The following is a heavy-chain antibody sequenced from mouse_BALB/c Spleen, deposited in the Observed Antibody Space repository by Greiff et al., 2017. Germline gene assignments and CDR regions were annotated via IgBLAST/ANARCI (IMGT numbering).Heavy chain of an antibody. CDR3: ARGGTGTYYYAMDY. Sequence: VQLKQSGPELVKPGASVKIPCKASGYTFTDYNMDWVKQSHGKSLEWIGDINPNNGGTIYNQKFKGKATLTVDKSSSTAYMELRSLTSEDTAVYYCARGGTGTYYYAMDYWGQGTSVTVSS. J-gene: IGHJ4*01. CDR1: GYTFTDYN. CDR2: INPNNGGT. V-gene: IGHV1-18*01. D-gene: IGHD4-1*01.